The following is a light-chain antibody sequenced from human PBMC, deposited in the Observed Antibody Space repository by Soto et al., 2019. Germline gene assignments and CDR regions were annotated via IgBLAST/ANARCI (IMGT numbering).Light chain of an antibody. CDR3: LQYQRYWT. V-gene: IGKV1-5*03. J-gene: IGKJ1*01. Sequence: DIQMTQSPSTLSASLGDRVSITCRASQSISRQLAWYQQKPGKAPNLLIYQASNLETGVASRFTGSGYGKALTLTVSSLQPDDVATYYCLQYQRYWTFGQWTKGEVK. CDR1: QSISRQ. CDR2: QAS.